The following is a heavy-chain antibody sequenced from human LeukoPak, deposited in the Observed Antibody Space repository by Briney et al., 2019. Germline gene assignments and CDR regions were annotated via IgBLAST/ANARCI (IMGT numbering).Heavy chain of an antibody. CDR2: VHHSGST. CDR1: GGSISSGGYY. J-gene: IGHJ4*02. CDR3: CSGAYLY. D-gene: IGHD2-15*01. V-gene: IGHV4-30-2*01. Sequence: SQTLSLTCTVSGGSISSGGYYWTWIRQPPGRRLEWIGEVHHSGSTNYNPSLKSRVTMSVDRSKNQFSLKLSSVTAADTAVYYCCSGAYLYWGQGTLVTVSS.